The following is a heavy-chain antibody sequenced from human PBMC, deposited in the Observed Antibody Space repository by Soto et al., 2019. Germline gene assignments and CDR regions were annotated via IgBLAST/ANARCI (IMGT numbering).Heavy chain of an antibody. CDR1: GGSISSGGYY. Sequence: SETLSLTCTVSGGSISSGGYYWSWIRQHPGKGLEWIGYIYYSGSTYYNPSLKSRVTISVDTSKNQFSLKLSSVTAADTAVYYCARESRGGYNSQTFDYWGQGTLVTVSS. D-gene: IGHD5-12*01. CDR3: ARESRGGYNSQTFDY. CDR2: IYYSGST. J-gene: IGHJ4*02. V-gene: IGHV4-31*03.